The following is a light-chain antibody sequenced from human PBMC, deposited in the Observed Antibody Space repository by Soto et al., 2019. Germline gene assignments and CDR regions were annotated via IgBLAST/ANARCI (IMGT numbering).Light chain of an antibody. CDR1: QSVSSSY. CDR3: QQYNNWPPT. CDR2: GAS. Sequence: IVLTQSPGTLSLSPGERATLSCRASQSVSSSYLAWYQQKRGQAPRLLIFGASTRATGIPARFSGSESGTDFTLTISSLQSEDFAVYYCQQYNNWPPTFGQGTKVDIK. J-gene: IGKJ1*01. V-gene: IGKV3-15*01.